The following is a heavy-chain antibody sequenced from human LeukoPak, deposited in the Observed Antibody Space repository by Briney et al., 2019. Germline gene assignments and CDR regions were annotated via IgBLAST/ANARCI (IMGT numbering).Heavy chain of an antibody. CDR3: ARVGYSGYVDLHYFDY. D-gene: IGHD5-12*01. CDR1: GGSISSYY. J-gene: IGHJ4*02. CDR2: IYYSGST. Sequence: SETLSLTCTVSGGSISSYYWSWIRQPPGKGLEWIGYIYYSGSTNYNPSLKSRVTISVDTSKNQFSLKLSSVTAADTAVYYCARVGYSGYVDLHYFDYWGQGTLVTVSS. V-gene: IGHV4-59*01.